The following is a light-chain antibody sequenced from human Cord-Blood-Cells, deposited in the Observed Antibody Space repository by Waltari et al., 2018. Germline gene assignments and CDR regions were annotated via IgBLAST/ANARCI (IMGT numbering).Light chain of an antibody. J-gene: IGLJ2*01. V-gene: IGLV2-23*02. Sequence: QSALTQPASVSGSPGQSITISCTGTSSDVGSYNLVSWYQQHPGKAPKLMIYEVIKRPSGVSNRFSGSKSGNTASLTISGLQAEDEADYYCCSYAGSSTLFGGGTKLTVL. CDR1: SSDVGSYNL. CDR2: EVI. CDR3: CSYAGSSTL.